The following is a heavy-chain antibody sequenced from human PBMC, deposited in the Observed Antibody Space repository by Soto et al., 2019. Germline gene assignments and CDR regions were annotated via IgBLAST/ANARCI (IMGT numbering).Heavy chain of an antibody. CDR1: GDSVSSNTAA. J-gene: IGHJ5*02. CDR2: TFYRSKWYN. Sequence: SQTLSLTCAISGDSVSSNTAALNWIRQSPSRGLEWLGRTFYRSKWYNEHALSVKSRITINPDTSKNQFSLELNSVTPEDTAIYYCARGGVTFDQWGQGTQVTVSS. CDR3: ARGGVTFDQ. D-gene: IGHD3-3*01. V-gene: IGHV6-1*01.